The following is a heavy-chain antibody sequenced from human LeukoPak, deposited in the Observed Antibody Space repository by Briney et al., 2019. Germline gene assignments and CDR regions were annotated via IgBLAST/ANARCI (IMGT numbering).Heavy chain of an antibody. CDR1: GFAFSTSD. CDR2: IGKAGDT. Sequence: GGSLRLSCAAPGFAFSTSDMHWVRQAAGQGLEWVSGIGKAGDTYYLDSVRGRFTIFRENDENSVYLQMNNLRAGDTAMYFRPTGDLIGFGPRGPGNPVTVSS. V-gene: IGHV3-13*01. J-gene: IGHJ5*02. D-gene: IGHD1-26*01. CDR3: PTGDLIGFGP.